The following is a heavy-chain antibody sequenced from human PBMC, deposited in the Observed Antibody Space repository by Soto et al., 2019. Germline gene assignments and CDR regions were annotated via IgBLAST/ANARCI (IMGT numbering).Heavy chain of an antibody. CDR3: ARGRPGGGVKRSWFDP. V-gene: IGHV1-8*01. J-gene: IGHJ5*02. CDR2: MNPKSGDT. D-gene: IGHD2-8*02. Sequence: QVLLVQSGAEVKKPGASVKVSCKASGYTFTSNDIYWVRQAPGQGLEWVGWMNPKSGDTGYEQKFQDRLIMTRDTSITTAYMELTSLTSEDTAVYYCARGRPGGGVKRSWFDPWGQGTLVTVSS. CDR1: GYTFTSND.